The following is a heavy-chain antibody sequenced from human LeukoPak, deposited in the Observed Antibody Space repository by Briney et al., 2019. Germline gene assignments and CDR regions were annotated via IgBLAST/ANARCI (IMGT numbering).Heavy chain of an antibody. CDR1: GYSFIDFY. D-gene: IGHD6-19*01. V-gene: IGHV1-2*02. J-gene: IGHJ4*02. CDR3: ARNPWDRAGYFDY. Sequence: ASVKVSCKASGYSFIDFYIHFVRQAPGQGLEWMGWINPNSGDTKYAQTFQGRVTMSGDTSISTAYMELSSLTIDDTAVYYCARNPWDRAGYFDYWGQGTLVTVSS. CDR2: INPNSGDT.